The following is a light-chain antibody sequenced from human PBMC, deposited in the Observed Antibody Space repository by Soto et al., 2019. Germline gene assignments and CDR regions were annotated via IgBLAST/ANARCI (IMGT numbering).Light chain of an antibody. V-gene: IGKV3-15*01. CDR2: GAS. CDR1: QSVSSN. J-gene: IGKJ5*01. CDR3: QQYNTWPPIT. Sequence: EIVMTQSPATLSVSPGERATLSCRASQSVSSNLAWYQQKPGQAPRLLLFGASTRATGIPARFSGSGSGTEFTLTISSLKSEDFAVYYCQQYNTWPPITFGPGTRLDIK.